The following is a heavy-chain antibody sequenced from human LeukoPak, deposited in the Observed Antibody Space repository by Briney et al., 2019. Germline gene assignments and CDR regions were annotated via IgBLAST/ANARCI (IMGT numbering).Heavy chain of an antibody. CDR3: ATTKSAMVSCFDP. CDR1: GFIFTDYG. Sequence: PQASVKVSCEASGFIFTDYGISWVRQAPGQGLEWMGWISAKNGNTNYAQKFQGRVTMTTDTSMTTAYMELRSLRYDDTAVYYCATTKSAMVSCFDPWGQGTLVTVSS. J-gene: IGHJ5*02. D-gene: IGHD5-18*01. CDR2: ISAKNGNT. V-gene: IGHV1-18*01.